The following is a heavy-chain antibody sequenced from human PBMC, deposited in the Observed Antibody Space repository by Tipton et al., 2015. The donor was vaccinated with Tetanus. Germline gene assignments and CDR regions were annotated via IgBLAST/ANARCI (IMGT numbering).Heavy chain of an antibody. CDR1: GGSFSAYY. CDR3: AREPAATGTSLFDY. V-gene: IGHV4-34*01. Sequence: TLSLTCAVYGGSFSAYYWSWIRQSPGKGLEWIGEINHSGSTTYSPSFKSRVTISVDTSKNQFSLRLGSVTAADTAMYYCAREPAATGTSLFDYWGQGALVTVSS. J-gene: IGHJ4*02. CDR2: INHSGST. D-gene: IGHD6-13*01.